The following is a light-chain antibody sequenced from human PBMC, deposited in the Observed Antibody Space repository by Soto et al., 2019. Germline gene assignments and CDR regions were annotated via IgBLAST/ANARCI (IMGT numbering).Light chain of an antibody. J-gene: IGLJ2*01. CDR2: DVT. CDR3: SSYTRSSTLVV. Sequence: QSALTQPASVSGSPGQSITISCTGSSSDVGGYNYVSWYQRNPDKAPKLMIYDVTDRPSGVSDRFSGSKSGNTASLTISGLQAEDEAEYYCSSYTRSSTLVVFGGGTKLTVL. V-gene: IGLV2-14*03. CDR1: SSDVGGYNY.